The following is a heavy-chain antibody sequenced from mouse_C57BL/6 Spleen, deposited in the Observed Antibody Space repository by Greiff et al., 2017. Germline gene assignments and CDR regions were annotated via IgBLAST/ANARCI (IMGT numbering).Heavy chain of an antibody. CDR3: ARREEARAWFAY. CDR2: IYPSDSET. J-gene: IGHJ3*01. CDR1: GYTFTSYW. Sequence: QVQLQQPGAELVRPGSSVKLSCKASGYTFTSYWMDWVKQRPGQGLEWIGNIYPSDSETHYNQKFKDKATLTVDKSSSTAYMQLSSLTSEDSAVXYCARREEARAWFAYWGQGTLVTVSA. V-gene: IGHV1-61*01.